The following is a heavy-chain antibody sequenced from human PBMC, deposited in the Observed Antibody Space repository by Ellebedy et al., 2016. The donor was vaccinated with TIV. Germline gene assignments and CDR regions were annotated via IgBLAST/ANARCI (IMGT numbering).Heavy chain of an antibody. V-gene: IGHV4-34*01. CDR1: GGSFSGYY. Sequence: MPSETLSLTCAVYGGSFSGYYWRWIRQTPGKGLDWLGEINHSGSTNYNPSLKSRVTVSVDTSKNQFSLKLSSVTAADTAVYYCARGSGEGRWGLVKNYYYYGMDVWGQGTTVTVSS. J-gene: IGHJ6*02. CDR3: ARGSGEGRWGLVKNYYYYGMDV. CDR2: INHSGST. D-gene: IGHD3/OR15-3a*01.